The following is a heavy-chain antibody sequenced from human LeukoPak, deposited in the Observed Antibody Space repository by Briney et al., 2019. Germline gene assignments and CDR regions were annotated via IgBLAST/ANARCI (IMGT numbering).Heavy chain of an antibody. J-gene: IGHJ2*01. CDR2: IYYSGIT. CDR1: GGSIRSYY. CDR3: ATYSSGSYYWSFDL. Sequence: PSETLSLTCTVSGGSIRSYYWSWIRQPPGKGREGIGDIYYSGITNYNPSLKSRVTISVDTSKNQFSLKLSSVTAADTAVYYCATYSSGSYYWSFDLWGRGTLVTVSS. V-gene: IGHV4-59*01. D-gene: IGHD3-22*01.